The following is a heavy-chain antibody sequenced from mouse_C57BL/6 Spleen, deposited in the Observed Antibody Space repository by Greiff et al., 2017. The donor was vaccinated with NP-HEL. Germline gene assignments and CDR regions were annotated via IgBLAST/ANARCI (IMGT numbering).Heavy chain of an antibody. D-gene: IGHD1-1*01. J-gene: IGHJ2*01. Sequence: DVKLVESGGGLVKPGGSLKLSCAASGFTFSSYAMSWVRQTPEKRLEWVATISDGGSYTYYPDNVKGRFTISRDNAKNNLYLQMSHLKSEDTAMYYCARDNYGSSYGYFDYWGQGTTLTVSS. CDR3: ARDNYGSSYGYFDY. CDR2: ISDGGSYT. V-gene: IGHV5-4*01. CDR1: GFTFSSYA.